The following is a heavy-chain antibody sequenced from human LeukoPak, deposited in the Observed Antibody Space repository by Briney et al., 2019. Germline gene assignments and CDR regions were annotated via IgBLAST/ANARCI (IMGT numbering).Heavy chain of an antibody. CDR2: ISGSSSDI. CDR1: GFTFRNHA. Sequence: GGSLRLSCAASGFTFRNHAMNWVRQAPGKGLEWVSSISGSSSDIYYADSVKGRFTISRDNAKNSLYLQMNSLRAEDTAVYYCARRGYYDSSGYYYWGQGTLVTVSS. J-gene: IGHJ4*02. D-gene: IGHD3-22*01. V-gene: IGHV3-21*01. CDR3: ARRGYYDSSGYYY.